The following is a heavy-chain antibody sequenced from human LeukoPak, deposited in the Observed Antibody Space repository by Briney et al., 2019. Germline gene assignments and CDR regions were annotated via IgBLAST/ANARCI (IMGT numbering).Heavy chain of an antibody. CDR1: GFTVSSNY. Sequence: GGSLRLSCAASGFTVSSNYMSWVRQAPGKGLEWVANIKQDGSEKYYVDSVKGRFTISRDNAKNSLYLQMNSLRAEDTAVYYCARAGYSSSWHIDYWGQGTLVTVSS. J-gene: IGHJ4*02. CDR2: IKQDGSEK. V-gene: IGHV3-7*03. CDR3: ARAGYSSSWHIDY. D-gene: IGHD6-13*01.